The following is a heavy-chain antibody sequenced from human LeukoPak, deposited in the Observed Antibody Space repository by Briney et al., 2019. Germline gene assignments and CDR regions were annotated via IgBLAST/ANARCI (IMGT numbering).Heavy chain of an antibody. CDR3: AKVPVPVIGAAGPFDY. D-gene: IGHD6-13*01. CDR2: ISGSGGNT. CDR1: GFTFSSYG. Sequence: GGTLRLSCAASGFTFSSYGMSWVRQAPGKGLEWVSAISGSGGNTYYADSVKGRFTISRDNSKNTLYLQMNSLRAEDTAVYYCAKVPVPVIGAAGPFDYWGQGTLVTVSS. J-gene: IGHJ4*02. V-gene: IGHV3-23*01.